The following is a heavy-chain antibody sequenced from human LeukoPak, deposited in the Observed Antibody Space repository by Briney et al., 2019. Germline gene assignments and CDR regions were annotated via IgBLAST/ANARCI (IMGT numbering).Heavy chain of an antibody. V-gene: IGHV4-38-2*02. CDR2: IHHSGIT. Sequence: KPSETLSLTCTVSDYSISNTYYWGWIRQPPGKGLEWIGNIHHSGITNYNPSLKSRVTISVDTSKNQFSLKLSSVTAADTAVYYCARHRLRYLDWLLNFDYWGQGTLVTVSS. J-gene: IGHJ4*02. CDR1: DYSISNTYY. D-gene: IGHD3-9*01. CDR3: ARHRLRYLDWLLNFDY.